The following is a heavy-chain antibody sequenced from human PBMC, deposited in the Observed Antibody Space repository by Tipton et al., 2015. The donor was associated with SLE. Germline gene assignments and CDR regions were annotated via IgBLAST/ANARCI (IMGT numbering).Heavy chain of an antibody. Sequence: SLRLSCAASGFTFWKYSLSWVRQAPGKGLEWVSFILSRETTYYSDSVKDRFIISRDNSKNTLFLQMNSLRAEDTAVYYCAKASSDWFGGNYYGVDVWGQGTTVTVSS. CDR1: GFTFWKYS. CDR3: AKASSDWFGGNYYGVDV. V-gene: IGHV3-23*01. J-gene: IGHJ6*02. CDR2: ILSRETT. D-gene: IGHD3-10*01.